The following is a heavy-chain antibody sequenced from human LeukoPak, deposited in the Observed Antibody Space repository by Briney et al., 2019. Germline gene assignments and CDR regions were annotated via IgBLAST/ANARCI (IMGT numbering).Heavy chain of an antibody. D-gene: IGHD5-24*01. Sequence: ASVKVSCKVSGYTLTELSMHWVRQAPGKGLEWMGGFGPEDGETIYAQKFQGRVTMTEDTSTDTAYMELSSLRSEDTAVYYCARDNSVRDEAWWFNPWGQGTLVTVSS. J-gene: IGHJ5*02. CDR2: FGPEDGET. CDR3: ARDNSVRDEAWWFNP. CDR1: GYTLTELS. V-gene: IGHV1-24*01.